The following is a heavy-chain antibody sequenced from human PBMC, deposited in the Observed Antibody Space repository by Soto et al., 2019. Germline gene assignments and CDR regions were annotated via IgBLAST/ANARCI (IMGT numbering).Heavy chain of an antibody. CDR1: GGSISSYY. Sequence: SETLSLTCTVSGGSISSYYWSWIRQPPGKGLEWIGYIYYSGSTNYNPSLKSRVTISVDTSKNQFSLKLSSVTAADTAVYYCGREVGATTDRWFDPWGEGTLVTVSS. V-gene: IGHV4-59*01. J-gene: IGHJ5*02. D-gene: IGHD1-26*01. CDR2: IYYSGST. CDR3: GREVGATTDRWFDP.